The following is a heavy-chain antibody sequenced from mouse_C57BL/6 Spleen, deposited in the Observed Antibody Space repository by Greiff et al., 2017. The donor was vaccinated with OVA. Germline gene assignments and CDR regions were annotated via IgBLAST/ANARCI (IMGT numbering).Heavy chain of an antibody. CDR3: ARSGTEDYFDY. CDR1: GYTFTSYW. D-gene: IGHD3-1*01. J-gene: IGHJ2*01. Sequence: QVQLQQPGAELVRPGSSVKLSCKASGYTFTSYWMHWVKQRPIQGLEWIGNIDPSDSETHYNQKFKDKATLTVDKSSSTAYMQLSSLTSEDSAVYYCARSGTEDYFDYWGQGTTLTVSS. CDR2: IDPSDSET. V-gene: IGHV1-52*01.